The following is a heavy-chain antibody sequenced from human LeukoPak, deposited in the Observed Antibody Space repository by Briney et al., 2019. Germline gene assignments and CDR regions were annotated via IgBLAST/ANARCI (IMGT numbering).Heavy chain of an antibody. J-gene: IGHJ3*02. D-gene: IGHD6-19*01. CDR2: ISGSGGST. CDR3: EKTEQWLDDAFDI. CDR1: GFTFSSYA. Sequence: QTGGSLRLSCAASGFTFSSYAMSWVRQAPGKGLEWVSAISGSGGSTYYADSVKGRFTISRDNSKNTLYLQMNSLRAEDTAVYYCEKTEQWLDDAFDIWGQGTMVTVSS. V-gene: IGHV3-23*01.